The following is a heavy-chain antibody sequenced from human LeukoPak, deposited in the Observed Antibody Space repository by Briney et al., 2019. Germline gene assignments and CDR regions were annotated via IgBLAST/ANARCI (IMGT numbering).Heavy chain of an antibody. CDR1: GYTFTNYA. Sequence: ASVKVSCKASGYTFTNYAIHWARQAPGQSLEWMGWINAANGNTKYSQKFQGRVTITRDTSATTAYMELSSLRSEDTAVYYCARVKVQDHGIYYYGMDVWGQGTTVNVSS. V-gene: IGHV1-3*01. D-gene: IGHD1-14*01. J-gene: IGHJ6*02. CDR3: ARVKVQDHGIYYYGMDV. CDR2: INAANGNT.